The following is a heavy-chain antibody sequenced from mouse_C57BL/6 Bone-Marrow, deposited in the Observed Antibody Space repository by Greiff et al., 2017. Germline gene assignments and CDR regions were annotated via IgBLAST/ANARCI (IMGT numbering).Heavy chain of an antibody. D-gene: IGHD2-5*01. CDR2: INPGSGGT. V-gene: IGHV1-54*01. Sequence: VKLVESGAELVRPGTSVKVSCKASGYAFTNYLIEWVKQRPGQGLEWIGVINPGSGGTNYNEKFKGKATLTADKSSSTAYMQLSSLTSEDSAVYFCARRGTYYSNYGFYYAMDYWGQGTSVTVSS. CDR3: ARRGTYYSNYGFYYAMDY. J-gene: IGHJ4*01. CDR1: GYAFTNYL.